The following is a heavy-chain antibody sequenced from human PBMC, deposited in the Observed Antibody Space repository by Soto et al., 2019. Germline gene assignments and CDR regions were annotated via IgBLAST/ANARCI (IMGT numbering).Heavy chain of an antibody. CDR2: INAGNGNT. D-gene: IGHD2-8*01. J-gene: IGHJ4*02. CDR3: ARQNLGGYSNNNGYHSWGDHFDN. Sequence: EASVKVSCKASGYTFTSYAMHWVRQAPGQRLEWMGWINAGNGNTKYSQKFQGRVTITRDESKNTVYLQMNSLRDEDTAVYYCARQNLGGYSNNNGYHSWGDHFDNWGPGTLVTVSS. V-gene: IGHV1-3*01. CDR1: GYTFTSYA.